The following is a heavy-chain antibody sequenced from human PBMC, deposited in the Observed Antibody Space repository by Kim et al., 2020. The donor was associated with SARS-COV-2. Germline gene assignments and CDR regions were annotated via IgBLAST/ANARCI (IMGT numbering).Heavy chain of an antibody. CDR2: ISGSGGST. D-gene: IGHD3-10*01. J-gene: IGHJ6*02. CDR1: GFTFSSYA. Sequence: GGSLRLSCAASGFTFSSYAMSWVRQAPGKGLEWVSAISGSGGSTYYADSVKGRFTISRDNSKNTLYLQMNSLRAEDTAVYYCAKGGSPAYGSGSYYPNYYYYYGMDVWGQGTTVTVSS. CDR3: AKGGSPAYGSGSYYPNYYYYYGMDV. V-gene: IGHV3-23*01.